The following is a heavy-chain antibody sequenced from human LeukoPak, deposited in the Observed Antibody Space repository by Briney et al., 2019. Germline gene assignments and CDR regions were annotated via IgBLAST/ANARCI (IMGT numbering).Heavy chain of an antibody. CDR2: ISYDGSNE. V-gene: IGHV3-30*18. D-gene: IGHD2-21*02. J-gene: IGHJ1*01. CDR1: GFTFSTYG. CDR3: AKDEGVSYCGGDCYSGFQH. Sequence: GGSLRLSCAASGFTFSTYGMHWVRQAPGKGLEWVAVISYDGSNEYYAGSVEGRFTISRDNSKNTLSLQMNSLRAEDTAVYYCAKDEGVSYCGGDCYSGFQHWGQGTLVTVSS.